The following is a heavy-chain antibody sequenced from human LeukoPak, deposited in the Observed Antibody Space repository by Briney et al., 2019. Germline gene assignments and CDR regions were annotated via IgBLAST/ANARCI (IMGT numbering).Heavy chain of an antibody. CDR1: GGSISPYY. Sequence: PSETLSLTCTVSGGSISPYYWTWIRQPPGKGLEWIGSIYYSGSTYYNPSLKSRVTISVDTSKNQFSLKLSSVTAADTAVYYCARRRIAARALDYWGQGTLVTVSS. CDR2: IYYSGST. V-gene: IGHV4-59*05. CDR3: ARRRIAARALDY. J-gene: IGHJ4*02. D-gene: IGHD6-6*01.